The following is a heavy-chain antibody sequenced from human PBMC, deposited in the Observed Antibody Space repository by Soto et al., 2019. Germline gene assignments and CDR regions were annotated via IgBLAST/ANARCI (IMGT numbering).Heavy chain of an antibody. Sequence: QVQLVESGGGVVQPGRSLRLSCAASGFTFSSYAMHWVRQAPGKGLEWVAVISYDGSNKYYADSLKGRFTISRDNAKNSLYLQMNSLRAEDTAVYYCAREVNSGWYYFDYWGRGTLVTVSS. CDR1: GFTFSSYA. CDR2: ISYDGSNK. D-gene: IGHD6-19*01. V-gene: IGHV3-30-3*01. J-gene: IGHJ4*02. CDR3: AREVNSGWYYFDY.